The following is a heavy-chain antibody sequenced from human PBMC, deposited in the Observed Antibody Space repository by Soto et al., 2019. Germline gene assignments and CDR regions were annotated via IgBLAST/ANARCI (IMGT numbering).Heavy chain of an antibody. D-gene: IGHD6-13*01. CDR2: IYNSGTT. V-gene: IGHV4-31*03. Sequence: QVQLQESGPGLVKPSQTVSLTCIVSGGSISNGGYYWNWIRQRPGKGLEWIGFIYNSGTTYYIPSLKSRVSIPVDTSPNQFSLRLVSVTAAATAVDYCASNAYTSTWYGDYWGHGTLVTVSS. J-gene: IGHJ4*01. CDR1: GGSISNGGYY. CDR3: ASNAYTSTWYGDY.